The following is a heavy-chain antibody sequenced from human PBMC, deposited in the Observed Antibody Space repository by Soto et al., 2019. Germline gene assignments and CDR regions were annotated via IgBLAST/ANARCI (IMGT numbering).Heavy chain of an antibody. V-gene: IGHV3-23*01. D-gene: IGHD6-19*01. Sequence: GGSLRLSCAASGFTFSSYAMSWVRQAPGKGLEWVSAISGSGGSTYYADSVKGRFTISRDNSKNTLYLQMNSLRAEDTAVYYCAKHITGYSSGWSPGAFDIWGQGTMVTVSS. CDR2: ISGSGGST. J-gene: IGHJ3*02. CDR3: AKHITGYSSGWSPGAFDI. CDR1: GFTFSSYA.